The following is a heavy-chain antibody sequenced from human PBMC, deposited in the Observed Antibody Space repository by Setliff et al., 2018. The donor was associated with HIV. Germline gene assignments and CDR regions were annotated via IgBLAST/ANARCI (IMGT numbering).Heavy chain of an antibody. V-gene: IGHV1-18*01. D-gene: IGHD3-10*01. J-gene: IGHJ6*03. CDR3: ARVWFGTDYYYYIDV. CDR2: ISAYNGNT. Sequence: ASVKVSCKASGYTFTSYGISWVRQAPGQGLEWMGWISAYNGNTNYAQKLQGRVTMTTDTSTSTAYMELRSLRSDDTAVYYCARVWFGTDYYYYIDVWGKGTTVTVSS. CDR1: GYTFTSYG.